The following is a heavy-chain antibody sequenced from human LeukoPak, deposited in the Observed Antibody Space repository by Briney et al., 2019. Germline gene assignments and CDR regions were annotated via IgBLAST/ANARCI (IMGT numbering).Heavy chain of an antibody. CDR1: GGSISSYY. D-gene: IGHD2-2*01. V-gene: IGHV4-59*01. CDR2: IYYSGST. J-gene: IGHJ5*02. CDR3: AREYCGSTSCP. Sequence: SETLSLTCTVSGGSISSYYWSWIRQPPGKGLEWIGYIYYSGSTNYNPSLKSRVTISVDTSKNQFSLKLSSVTAADTAVYYCAREYCGSTSCPWGQGTLVTVSS.